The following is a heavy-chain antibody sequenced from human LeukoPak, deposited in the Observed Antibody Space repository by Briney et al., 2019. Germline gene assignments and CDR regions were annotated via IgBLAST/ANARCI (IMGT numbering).Heavy chain of an antibody. CDR1: GHTFSSYG. D-gene: IGHD3-10*01. Sequence: RASVKVSCKASGHTFSSYGISWVRQAPGQGLEWMGWISAYNGNTNYAQKLQGRVTMTTDTSTSTAYMELRSLRSDDTAVYYCARDFNVLLWFGEPKYYFDYWGQGTLVTVSS. CDR3: ARDFNVLLWFGEPKYYFDY. V-gene: IGHV1-18*01. CDR2: ISAYNGNT. J-gene: IGHJ4*02.